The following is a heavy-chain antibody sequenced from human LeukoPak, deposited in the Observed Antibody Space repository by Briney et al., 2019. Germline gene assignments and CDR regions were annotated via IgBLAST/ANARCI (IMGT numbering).Heavy chain of an antibody. CDR2: MNPNSGNT. CDR3: ARGLRIRPGRTYYFDY. D-gene: IGHD1-14*01. J-gene: IGHJ4*02. V-gene: IGHV1-8*01. Sequence: ASVKVSCKASGYTFTSYDINWVRQAAGRGLEWVGWMNPNSGNTGYAQKFQGRVTMPRNTSISTAYMELSSLRSEDTAVYYCARGLRIRPGRTYYFDYWGQGTLVTVSS. CDR1: GYTFTSYD.